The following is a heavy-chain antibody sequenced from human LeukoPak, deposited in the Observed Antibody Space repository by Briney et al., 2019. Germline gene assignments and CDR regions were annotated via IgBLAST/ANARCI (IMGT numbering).Heavy chain of an antibody. D-gene: IGHD3-16*02. CDR2: IYYSGST. Sequence: SETLSLTCTVSGGSISSYYWSWIRQPPGKGLEWIGYIYYSGSTNYNPSLKSRVTISVDTSKNQSFLKLSSVTAADTAVYYCAREAYDYVWGSYRDSSNPFDYWGQGTLVTVSS. CDR1: GGSISSYY. CDR3: AREAYDYVWGSYRDSSNPFDY. V-gene: IGHV4-59*01. J-gene: IGHJ4*02.